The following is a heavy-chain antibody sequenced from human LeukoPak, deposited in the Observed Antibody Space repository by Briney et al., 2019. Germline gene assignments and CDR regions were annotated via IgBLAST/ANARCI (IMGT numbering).Heavy chain of an antibody. CDR1: GGTFSSYA. CDR3: ARGRGRLELPPSVFDAFDI. V-gene: IGHV1-69*04. CDR2: IIPIFGIA. J-gene: IGHJ3*02. D-gene: IGHD1-7*01. Sequence: SVKVSCKASGGTFSSYAISWVRQAPGQGLEWMGRIIPIFGIANYAQRFQGRVTITADKSTSTAYMELSSLRSEDTDVCYCARGRGRLELPPSVFDAFDIWGQGTMVTVSS.